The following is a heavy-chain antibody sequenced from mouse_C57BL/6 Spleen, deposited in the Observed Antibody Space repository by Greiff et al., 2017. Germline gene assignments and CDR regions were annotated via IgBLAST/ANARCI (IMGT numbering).Heavy chain of an antibody. J-gene: IGHJ1*03. CDR2: IDPSDSET. D-gene: IGHD1-2*01. V-gene: IGHV1-52*01. CDR3: ARLNYGRGYFDV. Sequence: VQLQQPGAELVRPGSSVKLSCKASGYTFTSYWMHWVKQRPIQGLEWIGNIDPSDSETHYNQKFKDKATLTVDKSSSTAYMQLSSLTSEDSAVYYCARLNYGRGYFDVWGTGTTVTVSS. CDR1: GYTFTSYW.